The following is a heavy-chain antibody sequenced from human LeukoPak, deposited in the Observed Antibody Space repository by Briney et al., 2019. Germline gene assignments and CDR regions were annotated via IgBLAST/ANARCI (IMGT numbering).Heavy chain of an antibody. CDR2: INHSGST. Sequence: SETLCLTCAVYGGSFSGYYWSWIRQPPGKGLEWIGEINHSGSTNYNPSLKSRVTISVDTSKNQFSLKLSSVTAADTAVYYCARGYSSREMATIPYDYWGQGTLVTVSS. D-gene: IGHD5-24*01. J-gene: IGHJ4*02. V-gene: IGHV4-34*01. CDR3: ARGYSSREMATIPYDY. CDR1: GGSFSGYY.